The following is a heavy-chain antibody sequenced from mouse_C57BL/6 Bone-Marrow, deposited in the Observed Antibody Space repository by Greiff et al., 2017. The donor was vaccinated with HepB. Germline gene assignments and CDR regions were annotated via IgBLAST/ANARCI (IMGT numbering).Heavy chain of an antibody. CDR3: ASEGSYYGSSYDY. Sequence: QVQLQQPGAELVKPGASVKLSCKASGYTFTSYWMHWVKQRPGRGLEWIGSIDPNSGGTKYNEKFKSKATLTVDKPSSTAYMQLSSLTSEDSAVYYCASEGSYYGSSYDYWGQGTTLTVSS. J-gene: IGHJ2*01. CDR2: IDPNSGGT. V-gene: IGHV1-72*01. CDR1: GYTFTSYW. D-gene: IGHD1-1*01.